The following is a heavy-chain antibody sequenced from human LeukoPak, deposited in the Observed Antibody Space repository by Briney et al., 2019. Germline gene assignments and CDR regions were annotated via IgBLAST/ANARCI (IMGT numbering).Heavy chain of an antibody. Sequence: SETLSLTCTVSGGSMSSYHWSWIRQPAGKGLEWIGRIYTSGSTNYNPSLKSRVTMSVDTSKNQFSLKLSSVTAADTAVYYCVRSSTYHLFDDWGQGTLVTVSS. CDR1: GGSMSSYH. V-gene: IGHV4-4*07. D-gene: IGHD2-15*01. J-gene: IGHJ4*02. CDR3: VRSSTYHLFDD. CDR2: IYTSGST.